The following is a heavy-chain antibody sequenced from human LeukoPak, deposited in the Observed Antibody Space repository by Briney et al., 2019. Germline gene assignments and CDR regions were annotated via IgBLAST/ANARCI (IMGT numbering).Heavy chain of an antibody. CDR3: ARVVYNYQWHAIDS. D-gene: IGHD3-22*01. J-gene: IGHJ4*02. Sequence: GGSLRLSCAASGFTFSNYAMHWVRQAPGKGLEYVSAVTTDGGSTYYAKSVKGRFTVSRDNSKNTLYLQMGSLRAEDTALYYCARVVYNYQWHAIDSWGQGTLVTVSS. CDR1: GFTFSNYA. CDR2: VTTDGGST. V-gene: IGHV3-64*01.